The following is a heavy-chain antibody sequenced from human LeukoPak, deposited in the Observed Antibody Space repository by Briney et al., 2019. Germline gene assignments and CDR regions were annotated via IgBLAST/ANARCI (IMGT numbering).Heavy chain of an antibody. CDR3: VRGVLDTAMVIFDY. CDR2: IYYSGSA. CDR1: GGSISSYY. V-gene: IGHV4-59*01. Sequence: SETLSLTCTVSGGSISSYYWSWLRQPPGKGLEWIGYIYYSGSANHNPSLKSRVTISVDTSKNQFSLKLSSVTAADTAVYYCVRGVLDTAMVIFDYWGQGTLVTVSS. J-gene: IGHJ4*02. D-gene: IGHD5-18*01.